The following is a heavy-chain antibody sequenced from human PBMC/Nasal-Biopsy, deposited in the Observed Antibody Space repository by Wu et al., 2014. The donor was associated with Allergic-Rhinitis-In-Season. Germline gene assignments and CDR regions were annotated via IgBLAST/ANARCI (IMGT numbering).Heavy chain of an antibody. J-gene: IGHJ4*02. V-gene: IGHV3-23*03. CDR2: IGSDGTGI. D-gene: IGHD6-6*01. Sequence: LRLSCAASGFTFSTFAMSWVRQAPGKGLEWVSGIGSDGTGIVYTDSVRGRFTISRDNAKNTLFLQMNSLTTDDTAVYHCARENHWSTSFLDLWGQGTLISVSS. CDR3: ARENHWSTSFLDL. CDR1: GFTFSTFA.